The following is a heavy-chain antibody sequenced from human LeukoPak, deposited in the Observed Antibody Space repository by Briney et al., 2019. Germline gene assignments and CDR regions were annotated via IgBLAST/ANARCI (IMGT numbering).Heavy chain of an antibody. D-gene: IGHD2-15*01. J-gene: IGHJ6*02. Sequence: GSLRLSCAASGFTFSSYAMHWVRQAPGKGLEWVAVISYDGSNKYYADSVKGRFTISRDNSKNTLYLQMNSLRAEDTAVYYCARDYEVVADYYYYGMDVWGQGTTVTVSS. V-gene: IGHV3-30-3*01. CDR1: GFTFSSYA. CDR3: ARDYEVVADYYYYGMDV. CDR2: ISYDGSNK.